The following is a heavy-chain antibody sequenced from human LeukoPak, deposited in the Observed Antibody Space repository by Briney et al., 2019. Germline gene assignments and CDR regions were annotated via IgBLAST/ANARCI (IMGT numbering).Heavy chain of an antibody. D-gene: IGHD4-23*01. V-gene: IGHV4-39*07. CDR2: IYYSGST. CDR1: GGSISSSSYY. J-gene: IGHJ4*02. Sequence: SETLSLTCTVSGGSISSSSYYWGWIRQPPGKGLEWIGSIYYSGSTYYNPSLKSRVTISVDTSKNQFSLKLSSVTAADTAVYYCARDRDYGGKPNHGFIDYWGQGTLVTVSS. CDR3: ARDRDYGGKPNHGFIDY.